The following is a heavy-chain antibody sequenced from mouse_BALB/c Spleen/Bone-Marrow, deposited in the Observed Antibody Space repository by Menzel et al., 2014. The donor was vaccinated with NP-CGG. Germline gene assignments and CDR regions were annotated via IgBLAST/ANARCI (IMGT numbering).Heavy chain of an antibody. CDR1: GYSITSDYA. Sequence: ESGPGLVKPSQSLSLTCTVTGYSITSDYAWNWIRQFPGNKLEWMGYISYSANTNYNPSLKSRISITRDTSKNQYFLQLNSVTAEDTATYYCTRGTTAGFAYWGLGTLVTVSA. J-gene: IGHJ3*01. V-gene: IGHV3-2*02. CDR2: ISYSANT. CDR3: TRGTTAGFAY. D-gene: IGHD1-2*01.